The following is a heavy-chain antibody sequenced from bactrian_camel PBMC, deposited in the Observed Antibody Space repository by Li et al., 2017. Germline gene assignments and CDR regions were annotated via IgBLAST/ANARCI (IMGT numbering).Heavy chain of an antibody. J-gene: IGHJ4*01. V-gene: IGHV3-2*01. CDR2: IYSGGSPT. D-gene: IGHD2*01. CDR1: GFTFSSYY. Sequence: VQLVESGGGLVQPGGSLRLSCLASGFTFSSYYMSWVRQAPGKGLEWVSTIYSGGSPTLHADSVKGRFTSSRDNAKNTLYLQMNSLKSEDTALYYCYQLIAWKGGSCDYRYKGQGTQVTVS.